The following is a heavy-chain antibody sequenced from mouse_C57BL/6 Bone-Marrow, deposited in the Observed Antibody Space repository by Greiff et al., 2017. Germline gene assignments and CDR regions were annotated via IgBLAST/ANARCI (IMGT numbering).Heavy chain of an antibody. D-gene: IGHD2-4*01. Sequence: QVQLQQPGAELVKPGASVKLSCKASGYTFTNYWMHWVKQRPGQGLEWIGMMHPNGGSPDYNEKFKSEATLSVDKSSRTAYMERSSLTSEDSAVYYWARSYDYDDYTMDYWGRGTSVTVSS. CDR3: ARSYDYDDYTMDY. CDR1: GYTFTNYW. CDR2: MHPNGGSP. V-gene: IGHV1-64*01. J-gene: IGHJ4*01.